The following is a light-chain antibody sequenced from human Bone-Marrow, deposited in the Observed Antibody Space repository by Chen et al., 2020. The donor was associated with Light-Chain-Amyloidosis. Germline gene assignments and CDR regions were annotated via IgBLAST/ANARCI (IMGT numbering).Light chain of an antibody. Sequence: SYVLTQPPSVSGAPGKTARITRGGNNIGSKSVHWYQHKPGQAPVLVIYYDSDRPSGIPERFSGSNSGNTATLTISRVKAGDEADYYCQVWDSSGDHRGVFGTGTKVTVL. V-gene: IGLV3-21*04. CDR1: NIGSKS. J-gene: IGLJ1*01. CDR2: YDS. CDR3: QVWDSSGDHRGV.